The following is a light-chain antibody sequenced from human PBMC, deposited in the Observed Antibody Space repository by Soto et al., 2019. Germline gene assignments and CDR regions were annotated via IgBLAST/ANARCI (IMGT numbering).Light chain of an antibody. V-gene: IGKV1-5*03. J-gene: IGKJ1*01. CDR3: HHYNTHST. Sequence: IHVTQSPPTLSASVGDIVTITFRASQSINNWFAWYQQNPFKAPKFLIHPPSSLESGVPSSSSGSGSGTEFTLTISSLQPDDFATHYCHHYNTHSTFGHGPQPDIK. CDR1: QSINNW. CDR2: PPS.